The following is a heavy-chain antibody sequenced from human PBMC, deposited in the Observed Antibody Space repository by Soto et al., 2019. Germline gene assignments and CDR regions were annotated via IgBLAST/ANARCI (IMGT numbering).Heavy chain of an antibody. Sequence: PSETLSLTCTVSGGSISSSSYYWGWIRQPPGKGLEWIGSIYYSGSTYYNPSLKSRVTISVDTSKNQFSLKLSSVTAADTAVYYCARANDYGGFDYWGQGTLVTV. CDR2: IYYSGST. D-gene: IGHD4-17*01. CDR3: ARANDYGGFDY. CDR1: GGSISSSSYY. J-gene: IGHJ4*02. V-gene: IGHV4-39*01.